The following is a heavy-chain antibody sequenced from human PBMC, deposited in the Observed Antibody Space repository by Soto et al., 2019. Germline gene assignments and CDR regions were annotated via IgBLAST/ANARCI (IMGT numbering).Heavy chain of an antibody. D-gene: IGHD5-18*01. CDR2: IIPMLGIA. CDR3: ANGGYRNGLVIY. V-gene: IGHV1-69*02. Sequence: QVQLVQSGAEVKKPGSSVKVSCKASGGTFSSYTFSWVRQAPGQGLEWMGRIIPMLGIANYAQKFQGRVTITADKSTSTAYKELSSLRYEDTVVYYCANGGYRNGLVIYWGQGTLVTVSS. CDR1: GGTFSSYT. J-gene: IGHJ4*02.